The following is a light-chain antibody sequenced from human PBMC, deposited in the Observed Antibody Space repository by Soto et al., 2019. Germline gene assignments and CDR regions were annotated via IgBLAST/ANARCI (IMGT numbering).Light chain of an antibody. V-gene: IGLV2-14*01. Sequence: QSVPTQPASVSGSPGQSITISCTGTSSDVGSYKYVSWYQQHPGKAPKLMIYEVSNRPSGVSDRFSGSKSDNTASLTISGLQAEDEADYYCSSYTTSGTLYVFGTGTKLTVL. CDR3: SSYTTSGTLYV. J-gene: IGLJ1*01. CDR2: EVS. CDR1: SSDVGSYKY.